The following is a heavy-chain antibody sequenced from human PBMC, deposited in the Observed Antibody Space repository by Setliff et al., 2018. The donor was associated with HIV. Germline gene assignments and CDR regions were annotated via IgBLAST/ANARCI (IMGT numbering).Heavy chain of an antibody. CDR2: IYPIDSDT. CDR1: GYSFTDYW. J-gene: IGHJ4*02. CDR3: GRSGKSGELYAY. Sequence: GESLKISCKGSGYSFTDYWIGWVRQMPGKGLEWMGIIYPIDSDTKYSPSFWGRVTISVDKSLNTAYLHWNSLKPADTAMYFCGRSGKSGELYAYWGQGTLVTVSS. V-gene: IGHV5-51*01. D-gene: IGHD2-8*01.